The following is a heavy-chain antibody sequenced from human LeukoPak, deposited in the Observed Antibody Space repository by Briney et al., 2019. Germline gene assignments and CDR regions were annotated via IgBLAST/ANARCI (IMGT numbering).Heavy chain of an antibody. Sequence: GASVKVSCKASGYTFTSYYMHWVRQAPGQGLEWMGIINPSGGSTNYAQKFQGRVTITTDESTSTAYMELSSLRSEDTAVYYCARDAGLVYCSSTSCSPLGYWGQGTLVTVSS. J-gene: IGHJ4*02. CDR1: GYTFTSYY. CDR2: INPSGGST. V-gene: IGHV1-46*01. CDR3: ARDAGLVYCSSTSCSPLGY. D-gene: IGHD2-2*01.